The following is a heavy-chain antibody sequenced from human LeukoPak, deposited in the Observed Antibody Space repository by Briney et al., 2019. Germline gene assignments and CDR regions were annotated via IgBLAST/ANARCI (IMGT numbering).Heavy chain of an antibody. CDR2: IDHSGST. CDR3: ARLRLSRYYHDAMDV. CDR1: GESFSGFY. J-gene: IGHJ6*02. Sequence: SETLSLTCAVYGESFSGFYWSWIRQPPGKWLEWIGEIDHSGSTNYNPSLKSRVTISVDTSKNQDSLRLTSVTAADMAVYYCARLRLSRYYHDAMDVWGQGTTVTVSS. V-gene: IGHV4-34*01. D-gene: IGHD3-16*01.